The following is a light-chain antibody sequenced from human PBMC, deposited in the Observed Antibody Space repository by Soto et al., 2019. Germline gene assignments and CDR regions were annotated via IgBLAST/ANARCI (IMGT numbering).Light chain of an antibody. J-gene: IGKJ2*01. CDR3: QQSYRSPYT. CDR1: QSINIY. V-gene: IGKV1-39*01. Sequence: IQLTQSPSSLSASVGDRVTVTCRASQSINIYLNWYQQKPGKAPTLLIYAASSLQSGVPSRLSGGGSRTDFTLTISSLQPEDFATYYCQQSYRSPYTFGQGTKLEI. CDR2: AAS.